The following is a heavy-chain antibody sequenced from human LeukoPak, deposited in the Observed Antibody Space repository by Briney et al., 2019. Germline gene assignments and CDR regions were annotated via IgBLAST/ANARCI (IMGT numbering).Heavy chain of an antibody. J-gene: IGHJ4*02. CDR1: GGTFSSYA. Sequence: SVKVSCKASGGTFSSYAISWVRQAPGQGLEWMGRVIPILGIANYAQKFQGRVTITADESTSTAYMELSSLRSEDTAVYYCARDRGITIFGVVIDPFDYWGQGTLVTVSS. CDR2: VIPILGIA. CDR3: ARDRGITIFGVVIDPFDY. V-gene: IGHV1-69*04. D-gene: IGHD3-3*01.